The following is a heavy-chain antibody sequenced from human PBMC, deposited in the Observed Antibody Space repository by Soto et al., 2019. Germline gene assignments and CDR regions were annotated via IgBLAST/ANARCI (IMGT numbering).Heavy chain of an antibody. Sequence: PGGSLRLSCAASGFTFSSYAMNWVRQAPEKGLEWVSVISGSGDSTYYADSVKGRFTISRDNSKNTLYLQMNSLRAEDTAVYYCARRSSGWYFDYWGQGTLVTVSS. CDR2: ISGSGDST. V-gene: IGHV3-23*01. CDR1: GFTFSSYA. D-gene: IGHD6-19*01. J-gene: IGHJ4*02. CDR3: ARRSSGWYFDY.